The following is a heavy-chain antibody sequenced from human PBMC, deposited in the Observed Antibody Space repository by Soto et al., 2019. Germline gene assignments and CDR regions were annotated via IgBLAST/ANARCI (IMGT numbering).Heavy chain of an antibody. J-gene: IGHJ5*02. D-gene: IGHD6-13*01. Sequence: QLQLQESGPGLVKPSETLSLTCNVSGGSISSSRSYWAWFRQPPGKELEWIANIFYAGNTYYNPSLNSRVTVSVDTSKSQFSLKLDSVTAADTAVYYCARQAAAPGIDLWFDPWGQGTLGTVSS. CDR1: GGSISSSRSY. CDR2: IFYAGNT. CDR3: ARQAAAPGIDLWFDP. V-gene: IGHV4-39*01.